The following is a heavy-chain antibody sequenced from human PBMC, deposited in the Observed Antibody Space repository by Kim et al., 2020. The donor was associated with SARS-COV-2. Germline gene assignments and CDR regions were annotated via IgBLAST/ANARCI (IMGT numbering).Heavy chain of an antibody. J-gene: IGHJ4*02. CDR3: ARGPPMVRGGSTVDY. D-gene: IGHD3-10*01. Sequence: QKFQGRVTITADKSTSTAYMELSSLRSEDTAVYYCARGPPMVRGGSTVDYWGQGTLVTVSS. V-gene: IGHV1-69*02.